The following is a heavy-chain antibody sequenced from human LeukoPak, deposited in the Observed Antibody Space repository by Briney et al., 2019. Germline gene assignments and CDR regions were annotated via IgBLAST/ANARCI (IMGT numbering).Heavy chain of an antibody. D-gene: IGHD3-3*01. CDR1: GYTFTSYD. CDR3: ARRPYDFWSGYYYYYMDV. Sequence: ASVKVSCKASGYTFTSYDINWVRQATGQGLEWMGWMNPNSGNTGYAQKFQGRVTITRNTSISTAYMELSSLRSEDTAVYYCARRPYDFWSGYYYYYMDVWGKGTTVTVSS. J-gene: IGHJ6*03. V-gene: IGHV1-8*03. CDR2: MNPNSGNT.